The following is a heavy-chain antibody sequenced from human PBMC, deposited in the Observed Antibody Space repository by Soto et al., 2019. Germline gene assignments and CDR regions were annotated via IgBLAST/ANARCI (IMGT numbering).Heavy chain of an antibody. V-gene: IGHV3-30*18. J-gene: IGHJ4*02. CDR1: GFTFSDYA. Sequence: VQLVESGGGVVQPGRSLRVSCAASGFTFSDYAMHWVRQAPGKGLEWVAVVSRDGRNTHYADSVKGRFTISRDSTKNTVSLEMTSLMAENTAVYYCAKGGRQLLVTSDFNYWGQGALVTVSS. D-gene: IGHD6-19*01. CDR2: VSRDGRNT. CDR3: AKGGRQLLVTSDFNY.